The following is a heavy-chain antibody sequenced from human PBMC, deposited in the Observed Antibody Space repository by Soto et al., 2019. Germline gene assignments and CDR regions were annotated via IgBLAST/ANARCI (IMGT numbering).Heavy chain of an antibody. CDR2: ILPIFGRT. CDR1: GAIFSSNA. D-gene: IGHD5-18*01. CDR3: ATGGRGYSYAPRFYFEY. Sequence: QVQLVQSGAEVKKPGSSVKVTCKASGAIFSSNAISWVRQAPGQGLEWMGGILPIFGRTNYAQMFQGRVTITADESTRTAYMELSSLKSEDTAVYYCATGGRGYSYAPRFYFEYWGQGTLVTVSS. J-gene: IGHJ4*02. V-gene: IGHV1-69*01.